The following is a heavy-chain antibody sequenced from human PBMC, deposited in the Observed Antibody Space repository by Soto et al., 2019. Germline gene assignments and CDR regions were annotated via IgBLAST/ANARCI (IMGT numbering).Heavy chain of an antibody. CDR3: ARHIGVAVAGTRWYFDL. CDR2: IYPGDSET. D-gene: IGHD6-19*01. V-gene: IGHV5-51*01. CDR1: GYKSTAYW. J-gene: IGHJ2*01. Sequence: GESLKISCEASGYKSTAYWIGWVRQMPGKGLEWMGIIYPGDSETRYSPSFQGQVTISVDKSNSTAYLQWNSLEASDTAIYYCARHIGVAVAGTRWYFDLWGRGTLVT.